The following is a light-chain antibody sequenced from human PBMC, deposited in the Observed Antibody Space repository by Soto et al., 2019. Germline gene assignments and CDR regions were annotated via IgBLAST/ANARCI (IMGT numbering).Light chain of an antibody. V-gene: IGLV2-14*01. CDR1: DSDVGGYNF. Sequence: QSALTQPASVSGSPGQSITISCTGTDSDVGGYNFVSWYQQHPGEAPKLMIYGVTNRPSGVSNRFSGSKSGNTASLTISGLQAEDDANYYCSSFRRSNTPHVLFGGGTKLTVL. J-gene: IGLJ2*01. CDR3: SSFRRSNTPHVL. CDR2: GVT.